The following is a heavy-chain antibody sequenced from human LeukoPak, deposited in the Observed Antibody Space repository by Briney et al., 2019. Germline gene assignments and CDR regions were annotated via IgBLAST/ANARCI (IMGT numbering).Heavy chain of an antibody. D-gene: IGHD6-13*01. CDR3: ARGSSSNWNILDY. CDR2: IYASGST. Sequence: SETLSLTCTVSGGSISSYYWTWIRQPAGKGLEWIGRIYASGSTNYNPSLKSRISTSVDTSKNQFSLKLSSVTAADTAVHYCARGSSSNWNILDYWGQGTLVTVSS. J-gene: IGHJ4*02. V-gene: IGHV4-4*07. CDR1: GGSISSYY.